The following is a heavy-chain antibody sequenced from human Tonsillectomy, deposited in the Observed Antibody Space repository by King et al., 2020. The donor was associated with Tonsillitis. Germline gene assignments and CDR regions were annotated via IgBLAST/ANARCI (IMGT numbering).Heavy chain of an antibody. CDR3: ARAYYYDTSRTPDY. V-gene: IGHV3-33*05. D-gene: IGHD3-22*01. CDR2: ISYDGSNK. Sequence: VQLVESGGGVVQPGRSLRLSCAASGFTFSTYGIHWVRQAPGKGLEWVALISYDGSNKYYADPVRGRFTISRDPSKNTVYLQMNSLRAEDTAVYYCARAYYYDTSRTPDYWGQGPLITVSS. J-gene: IGHJ4*02. CDR1: GFTFSTYG.